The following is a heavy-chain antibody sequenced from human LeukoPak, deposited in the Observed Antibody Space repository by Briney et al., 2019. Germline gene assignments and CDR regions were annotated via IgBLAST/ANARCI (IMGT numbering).Heavy chain of an antibody. CDR2: IYYSGST. Sequence: SETLSLTCTVSGGSISSYYWSWIRQPPGKGLEWIGYIYYSGSTNYNPSLKSRVTISVDTSKNQFSLKLSSMTAADTAVYYCAREGTAMVGDAFDIWGQGTMVTVSS. D-gene: IGHD5-18*01. J-gene: IGHJ3*02. CDR3: AREGTAMVGDAFDI. CDR1: GGSISSYY. V-gene: IGHV4-59*01.